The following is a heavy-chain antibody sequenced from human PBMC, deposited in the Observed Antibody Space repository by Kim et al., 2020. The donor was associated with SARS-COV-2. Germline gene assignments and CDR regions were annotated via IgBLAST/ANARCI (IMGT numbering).Heavy chain of an antibody. CDR1: GFTFSSYA. Sequence: GGSLRLSCAASGFTFSSYAMSWVRQAPGKGLEWVSAISGSGGSTYYADSVKGRFTISRDNSKNTLYLQMNSLRAEDTAVYYCASTHPAGLDGYNLNFWGAFDLWGQGTMVTVSS. V-gene: IGHV3-23*01. CDR2: ISGSGGST. CDR3: ASTHPAGLDGYNLNFWGAFDL. D-gene: IGHD5-12*01. J-gene: IGHJ3*01.